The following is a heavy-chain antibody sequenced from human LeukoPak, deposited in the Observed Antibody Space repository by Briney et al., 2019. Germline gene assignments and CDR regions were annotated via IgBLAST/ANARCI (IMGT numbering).Heavy chain of an antibody. CDR1: GGTFSRYA. V-gene: IGHV1-69*05. CDR3: ARGFHYDSSGYYYFY. D-gene: IGHD3-22*01. CDR2: IIPLFGTA. Sequence: ASVKVSCKASGGTFSRYAISWVRQAPGQGLEWMGGIIPLFGTANYAQKFQGRLTITTDESTSTAYMELSSLRSEGTAVYYCARGFHYDSSGYYYFYWGQGTLVTVSS. J-gene: IGHJ4*02.